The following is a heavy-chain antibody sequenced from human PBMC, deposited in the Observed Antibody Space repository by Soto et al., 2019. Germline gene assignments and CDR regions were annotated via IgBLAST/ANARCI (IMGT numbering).Heavy chain of an antibody. Sequence: SETLSLTCTVSGGSISSYYWSWIRQPPGKGLEWIGYIYYSGSTNYNPSLKSRVTISVDTSKDQFSLKLSSVTAADTAVYYCARVPVWFGDLSWFDPWGQGTLVTVSS. V-gene: IGHV4-59*01. CDR3: ARVPVWFGDLSWFDP. J-gene: IGHJ5*02. D-gene: IGHD3-10*01. CDR2: IYYSGST. CDR1: GGSISSYY.